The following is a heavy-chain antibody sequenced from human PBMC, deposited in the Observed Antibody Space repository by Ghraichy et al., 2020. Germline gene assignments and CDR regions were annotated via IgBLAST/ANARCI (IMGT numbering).Heavy chain of an antibody. Sequence: LNISCAVYGGSFSGYYWSWIRQPPGKGLEWIGEINHSGSTNYNPSLKSRVTISVDTSKNQFSLKLSSVTAADTAVYYCARLGYSYGDFDYWGQGTLVTVSS. CDR3: ARLGYSYGDFDY. J-gene: IGHJ4*02. CDR2: INHSGST. CDR1: GGSFSGYY. V-gene: IGHV4-34*01. D-gene: IGHD5-18*01.